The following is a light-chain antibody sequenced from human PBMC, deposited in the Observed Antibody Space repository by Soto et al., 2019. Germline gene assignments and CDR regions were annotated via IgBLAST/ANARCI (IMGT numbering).Light chain of an antibody. Sequence: EIVLTQSPATLSLSPGERATLSCRASQSVSSYLAWYQQKPGQAPRLLIYDASNRATGIPARFSGSGSGTDVTLTISSLEPDDFAVYYCQQRSNWPRFGQGTRLEFK. V-gene: IGKV3-11*01. CDR1: QSVSSY. CDR3: QQRSNWPR. J-gene: IGKJ5*01. CDR2: DAS.